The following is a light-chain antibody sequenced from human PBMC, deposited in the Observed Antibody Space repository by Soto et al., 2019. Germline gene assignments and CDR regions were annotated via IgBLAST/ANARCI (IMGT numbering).Light chain of an antibody. V-gene: IGLV1-44*01. Sequence: QSVLTQPPSASGTPVQRVTISCSASSGSLSVDWYQHLPGTAPKLLIYRNSPRPSGVPDRFSGSKSGTSASLVISGLQSEDDADYYCAGRDDSQRGLYVFGTGTKVTVL. CDR1: SGSLS. CDR2: RNS. CDR3: AGRDDSQRGLYV. J-gene: IGLJ1*01.